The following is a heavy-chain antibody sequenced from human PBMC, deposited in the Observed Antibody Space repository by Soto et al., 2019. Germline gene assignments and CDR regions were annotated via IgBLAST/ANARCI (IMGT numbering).Heavy chain of an antibody. V-gene: IGHV3-23*01. CDR3: AKDARTMVRGVSRTRAFDY. CDR2: ISGSGGST. D-gene: IGHD3-10*01. Sequence: GVLRLSCAASGFTFSSYAMSWVRQAPGKGLEWVSAISGSGGSTYYADSVKGRFTISRDNSKNTLYLQMNSLRAEDTAVYYCAKDARTMVRGVSRTRAFDYWGQGTLVTVSS. CDR1: GFTFSSYA. J-gene: IGHJ4*02.